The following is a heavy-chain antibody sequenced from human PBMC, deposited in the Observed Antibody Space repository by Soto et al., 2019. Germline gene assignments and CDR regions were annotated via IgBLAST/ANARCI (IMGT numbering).Heavy chain of an antibody. CDR3: ARHAAFHPPQKFYYMDV. CDR2: VYYSGHT. J-gene: IGHJ6*03. V-gene: IGHV4-39*01. Sequence: QLQLQESGPGLVKPSETLSLTCTLSGGSLSDRSYYWGWIRQPPGKGLEWIGRVYYSGHTYYSPSLRSRVTIPVDTSKTQFSLKLTSVTAADTAAFYGARHAAFHPPQKFYYMDVWGKGTTVTVSS. CDR1: GGSLSDRSYY. D-gene: IGHD6-25*01.